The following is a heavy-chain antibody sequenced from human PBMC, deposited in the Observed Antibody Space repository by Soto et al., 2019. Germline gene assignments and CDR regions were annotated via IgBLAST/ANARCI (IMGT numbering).Heavy chain of an antibody. D-gene: IGHD2-8*02. J-gene: IGHJ4*02. CDR1: GFTFSTYP. CDR3: ARDYCPGGVCYTIFDY. CDR2: ISGNGGST. V-gene: IGHV3-64*01. Sequence: EVQLVESGGNLAQPGGSLRLSCAASGFTFSTYPMHWVRQGPGTGLEYVAGISGNGGSTHYANSVKGRFTISRENSKSTRYLQMGSLRAEDMAVYYCARDYCPGGVCYTIFDYWGQGTLVTVSS.